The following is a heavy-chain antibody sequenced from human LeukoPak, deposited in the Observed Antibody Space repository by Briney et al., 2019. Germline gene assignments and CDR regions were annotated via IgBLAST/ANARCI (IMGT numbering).Heavy chain of an antibody. CDR3: ARWEDLREFVY. CDR1: GYSISSGYY. Sequence: SETLSLTCAVSGYSISSGYYWGWIRQPPGKGLEWIGGIYHSGSTYYNPSLKSRVTISVDTSKNQFSLKLSSVTAADTAVYYCARWEDLREFVYWGQGTLVTVSS. V-gene: IGHV4-38-2*01. J-gene: IGHJ4*02. D-gene: IGHD1-26*01. CDR2: IYHSGST.